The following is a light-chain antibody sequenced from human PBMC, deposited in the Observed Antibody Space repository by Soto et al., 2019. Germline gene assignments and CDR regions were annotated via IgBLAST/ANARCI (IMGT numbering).Light chain of an antibody. J-gene: IGKJ5*01. CDR1: QSISNW. V-gene: IGKV1-5*03. CDR2: KAS. CDR3: QQLNSFPIT. Sequence: DIQLTQSPSSLSASGGDRVTITCRASQSISNWLAWYQQKPGKAPKLLLYKASTLQSGVPSRFSGSGSGTEFTLTITCLQPEDFATYYCQQLNSFPITFGQGTRLEIK.